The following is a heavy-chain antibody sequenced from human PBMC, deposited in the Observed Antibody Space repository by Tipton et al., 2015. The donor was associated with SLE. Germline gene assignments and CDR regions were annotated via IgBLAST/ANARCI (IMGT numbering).Heavy chain of an antibody. V-gene: IGHV4-59*12. CDR1: GGSISSYY. J-gene: IGHJ4*02. D-gene: IGHD2-15*01. CDR2: IYYSGST. Sequence: TLSLTCTVSGGSISSYYWSWIRQPPGKGLEWIGYIYYSGSTNYNHSLKSRVTISVDTSKNQFSLKRSYVTAADTAVYYCARGCSVTSCYWGDDWGQGSLVIVSS. CDR3: ARGCSVTSCYWGDD.